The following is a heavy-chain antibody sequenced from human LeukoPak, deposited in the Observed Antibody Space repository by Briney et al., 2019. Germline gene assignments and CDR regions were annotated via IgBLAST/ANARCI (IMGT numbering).Heavy chain of an antibody. D-gene: IGHD2-15*01. CDR3: ANAPQPYCSGGSCYPDDAFDI. CDR1: GFTFSSCA. V-gene: IGHV3-23*01. Sequence: PGGSLRLSCAASGFTFSSCAMSWVRQAPGKGLEWVSSITGSATSSYYVDSLKGRFTISRHNSKNMLYLQMNSLRAEDTAVYYCANAPQPYCSGGSCYPDDAFDIWGQGTMVTVSS. J-gene: IGHJ3*02. CDR2: ITGSATSS.